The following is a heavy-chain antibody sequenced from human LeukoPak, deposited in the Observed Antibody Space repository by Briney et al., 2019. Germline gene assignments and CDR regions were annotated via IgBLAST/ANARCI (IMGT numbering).Heavy chain of an antibody. CDR2: VSYDGTDT. V-gene: IGHV3-30*04. D-gene: IGHD3-22*01. CDR3: ARQYYNTSGLNY. J-gene: IGHJ4*02. CDR1: GFTFSSYN. Sequence: GRSLRLSCAASGFTFSSYNLHWVRQAPGQGLERVTVVSYDGTDTYYTDSVKGRFTISRDNSKNTLYLQMNSLRAEDTAVYYCARQYYNTSGLNYWGQGTLVTVSS.